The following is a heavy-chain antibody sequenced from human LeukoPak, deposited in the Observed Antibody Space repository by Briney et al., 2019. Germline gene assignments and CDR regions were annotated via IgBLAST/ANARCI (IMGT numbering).Heavy chain of an antibody. V-gene: IGHV4-4*07. CDR1: GGSISSYY. CDR3: ARHLYYYDSSGYSDQYYFDY. Sequence: PSETLSLTCTVSGGSISSYYWSWIRQPAGKGLEWIGRIYTSGSTNYNPSLKSRVAMSVDTSKNQFSLKLSSVTAADTAVYYCARHLYYYDSSGYSDQYYFDYWGQGTLVTVSS. J-gene: IGHJ4*02. D-gene: IGHD3-22*01. CDR2: IYTSGST.